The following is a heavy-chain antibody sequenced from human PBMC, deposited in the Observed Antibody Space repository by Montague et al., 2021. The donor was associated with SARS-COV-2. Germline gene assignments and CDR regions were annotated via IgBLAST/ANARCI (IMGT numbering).Heavy chain of an antibody. CDR1: GFTFSSFA. CDR3: AKPGVWATATYYMDV. V-gene: IGHV3-23*01. J-gene: IGHJ6*03. Sequence: SLRLSCAASGFTFSSFAMTWVRQITGKGLEWVSTIRGSDLSTFYADSVKGRFTISRDNPKNTLYLQLSSLKAEDTAVYFCAKPGVWATATYYMDVWGKGTTAIVSS. D-gene: IGHD5-12*01. CDR2: IRGSDLST.